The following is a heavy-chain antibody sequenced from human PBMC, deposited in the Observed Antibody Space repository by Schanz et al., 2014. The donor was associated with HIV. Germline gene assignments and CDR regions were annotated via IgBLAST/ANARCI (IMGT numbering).Heavy chain of an antibody. CDR3: ARVNKDIGGYYFDY. CDR1: GYTFTSYG. CDR2: INTYNGNT. J-gene: IGHJ4*02. Sequence: QVQLVLSGAEVKRPGASVKVSCKASGYTFTSYGITWVRQAPGQGLEWMGWINTYNGNTIYAQKFQGRVTMTTDTSTSTAYMELRSLRSDDTAVYYCARVNKDIGGYYFDYWGQGTLVTVSS. V-gene: IGHV1-18*01. D-gene: IGHD2-15*01.